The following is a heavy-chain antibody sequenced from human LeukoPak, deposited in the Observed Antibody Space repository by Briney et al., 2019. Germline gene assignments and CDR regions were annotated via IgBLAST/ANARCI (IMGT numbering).Heavy chain of an antibody. CDR1: GFTFSYYG. V-gene: IGHV3-30*18. D-gene: IGHD6-19*01. Sequence: PGRSLRLSCEASGFTFSYYGIPWVRQAPDKGPERVAVISDDGTTTFYADSVKGRFTISRDNSKNTLYLQMNSLRADDTAVYYCAKDQGSGWFGGFDIWGQGTMVTVSS. J-gene: IGHJ3*02. CDR3: AKDQGSGWFGGFDI. CDR2: ISDDGTTT.